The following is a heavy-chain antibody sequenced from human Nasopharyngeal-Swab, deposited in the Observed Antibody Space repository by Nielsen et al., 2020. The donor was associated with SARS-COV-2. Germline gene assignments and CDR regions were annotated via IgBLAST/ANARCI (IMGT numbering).Heavy chain of an antibody. Sequence: LKISCAASGFTFSSYDMHWVRQATGKGLEWVSAIGTAGDTYYPGSVKGRFTISRENAKNSLYLQMNSLRAGDTAVYYCARGARSYDSSGHSAFDIWGQGTMVTVSS. V-gene: IGHV3-13*01. CDR3: ARGARSYDSSGHSAFDI. D-gene: IGHD3-22*01. CDR1: GFTFSSYD. CDR2: IGTAGDT. J-gene: IGHJ3*02.